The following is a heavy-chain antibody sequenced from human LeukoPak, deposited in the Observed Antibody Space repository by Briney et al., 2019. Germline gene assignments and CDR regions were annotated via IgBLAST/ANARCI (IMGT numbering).Heavy chain of an antibody. CDR1: GFTLSSYE. CDR2: ISSSGSTI. V-gene: IGHV3-48*03. Sequence: QPGGSLILSCAASGFTLSSYEMNWVRQAPGKGLEWVSYISSSGSTIYYADSVKGRFTISKDNAKNSLYLQMNSLRAEDTAIYYCARGAATNLWPSDYWGQGTLVTVSS. J-gene: IGHJ4*02. CDR3: ARGAATNLWPSDY. D-gene: IGHD3-10*01.